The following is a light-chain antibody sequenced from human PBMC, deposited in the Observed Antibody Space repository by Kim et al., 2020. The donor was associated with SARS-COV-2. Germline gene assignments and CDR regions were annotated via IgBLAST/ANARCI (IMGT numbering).Light chain of an antibody. CDR1: QGIGSH. Sequence: IQLTQSPSSLSASVGDRVTITCRASQGIGSHLAWYQQKPGRAPKFLIYAASTLQSGVPSRFSGSGFGTEFTLTISSLQPEDFATYYCQQLNNYPLTFGPGTKVDIK. CDR3: QQLNNYPLT. V-gene: IGKV1-9*01. J-gene: IGKJ3*01. CDR2: AAS.